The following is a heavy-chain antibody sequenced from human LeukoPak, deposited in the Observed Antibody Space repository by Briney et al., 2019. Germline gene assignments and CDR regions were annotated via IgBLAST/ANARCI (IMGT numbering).Heavy chain of an antibody. CDR1: GYTLTELS. D-gene: IGHD6-19*01. J-gene: IGHJ5*02. CDR3: ATQWRYSSGWYIGP. CDR2: FDPEDGET. V-gene: IGHV1-24*01. Sequence: GASVKVSCKVSGYTLTELSMHWVRQAPGKGLEWMGGFDPEDGETIYAQKFQGRVTMTEDTSTDTAYVELSSLRSEDTAVYYCATQWRYSSGWYIGPWGQGTLVTVSS.